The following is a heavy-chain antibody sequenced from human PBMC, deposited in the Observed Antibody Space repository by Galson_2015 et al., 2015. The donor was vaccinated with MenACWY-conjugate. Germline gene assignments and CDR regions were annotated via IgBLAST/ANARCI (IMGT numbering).Heavy chain of an antibody. D-gene: IGHD2-21*01. CDR3: TTHKPDSWGGLLFHFYMAV. CDR1: AFTFSNAY. CDR2: IKSQTDGGKI. Sequence: SLRLSCAGSAFTFSNAYLSWVRQAPGKGLEWVGRIKSQTDGGKIDYAAPVKGRLTISRDDSKNTLYLQMNSLKIEDTAVYYCTTHKPDSWGGLLFHFYMAVWGKGTTVTVSS. J-gene: IGHJ6*03. V-gene: IGHV3-15*01.